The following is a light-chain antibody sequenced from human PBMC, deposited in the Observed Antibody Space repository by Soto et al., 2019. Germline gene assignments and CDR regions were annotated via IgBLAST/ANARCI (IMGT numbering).Light chain of an antibody. CDR3: TSYTNRGGLWV. V-gene: IGLV2-14*01. CDR1: SSDVGGYNY. J-gene: IGLJ3*02. CDR2: EIV. Sequence: QSALTQPPSASGSPGQSVTISCTGTSSDVGGYNYVSWYQQHPGKAPKLMIYEIVHRPSGISNRFSGSKSGNIASLTIFGLQAEDEADYYCTSYTNRGGLWVFGGGTKLTVL.